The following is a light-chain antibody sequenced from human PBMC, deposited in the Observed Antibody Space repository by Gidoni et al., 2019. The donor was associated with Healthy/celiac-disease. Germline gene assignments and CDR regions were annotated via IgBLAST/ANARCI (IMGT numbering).Light chain of an antibody. CDR1: QSVSSY. CDR2: DAS. V-gene: IGKV3-11*01. Sequence: EIVLTPSPPTLSCSPGESATLSCKASQSVSSYLAWYQQKPGQAPRLLIYDASNRATGIPARFSGSGSGTDFTLTISSLEPEDFAVYYCQQRSNWPITFGQGTRLEIK. CDR3: QQRSNWPIT. J-gene: IGKJ5*01.